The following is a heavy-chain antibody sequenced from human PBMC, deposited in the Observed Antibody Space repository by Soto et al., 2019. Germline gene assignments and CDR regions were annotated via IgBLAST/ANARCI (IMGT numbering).Heavy chain of an antibody. J-gene: IGHJ4*02. CDR2: IYFGQPT. V-gene: IGHV4-59*08. CDR1: GGTMSTYD. D-gene: IGHD6-13*01. Sequence: SESLSITRTVSGGTMSTYDWSWIRNPPGKGLEWIGSIYFGQPTHSDNPSLKSRVTIALDTSKSQVSLKLASVTAADTAVYFCARSNTRYSSPDYWGQGSLVTVSS. CDR3: ARSNTRYSSPDY.